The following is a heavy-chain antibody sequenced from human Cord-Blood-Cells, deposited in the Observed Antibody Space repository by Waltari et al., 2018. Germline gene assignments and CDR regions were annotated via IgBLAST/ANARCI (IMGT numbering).Heavy chain of an antibody. CDR3: ARVAGEDYDFWSGIPGNWFDP. V-gene: IGHV1-69*06. CDR2: ISPIFGTA. CDR1: GGTFSSYA. D-gene: IGHD3-3*01. J-gene: IGHJ5*02. Sequence: QVQLVQSGAEVKKPGSSVKVSCKASGGTFSSYAISWVRQAPGQGLEWMGGISPIFGTANYAQKFQGRVTITADKSTSTAYMELSSLRSEDTAVYYCARVAGEDYDFWSGIPGNWFDPWGQGTLVTVSS.